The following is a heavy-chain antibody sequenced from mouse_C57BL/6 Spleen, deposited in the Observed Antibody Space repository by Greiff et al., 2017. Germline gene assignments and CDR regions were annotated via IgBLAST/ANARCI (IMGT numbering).Heavy chain of an antibody. J-gene: IGHJ3*01. CDR2: IYPGSGST. D-gene: IGHD1-1*01. Sequence: VQLQQPGAELVKPGASVKMSCTASGYTFTSYWITWVKQGPGQGLEWIGDIYPGSGSTNYNEKFKSKATLTVDTSSSPAYMQLSSLTSEDSAVYYGARITTGGFAYWGQGTLVTVSA. CDR1: GYTFTSYW. CDR3: ARITTGGFAY. V-gene: IGHV1-55*01.